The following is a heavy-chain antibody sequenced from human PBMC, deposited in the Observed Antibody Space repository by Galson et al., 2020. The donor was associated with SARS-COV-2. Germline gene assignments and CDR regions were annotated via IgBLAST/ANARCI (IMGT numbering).Heavy chain of an antibody. V-gene: IGHV3-7*01. Sequence: GGSLRLSCEVSGFTFNDFWMSWFRQAPGKGLEWVANIKGDGSETNYADFVKGRFSISRDNAANSLYLQMNSLRVEYSAVYYCSREGWQGGYWGQGTRVTVSS. D-gene: IGHD6-19*01. J-gene: IGHJ4*02. CDR3: SREGWQGGY. CDR2: IKGDGSET. CDR1: GFTFNDFW.